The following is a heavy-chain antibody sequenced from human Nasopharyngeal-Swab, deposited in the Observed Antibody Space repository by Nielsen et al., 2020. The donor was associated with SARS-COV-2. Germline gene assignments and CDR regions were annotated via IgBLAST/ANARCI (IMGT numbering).Heavy chain of an antibody. CDR1: GGSISSYY. V-gene: IGHV4-59*01. J-gene: IGHJ6*02. Sequence: SETLSLTCTVSGGSISSYYWSWIRQPPGKGLEWIGYIYYSGSTNYNPSLKSRVTISVDTSKKQFSLKLSSVTAADTAVYYCARDREDDYYYHGMDVWGQGTTATVSS. CDR3: ARDREDDYYYHGMDV. CDR2: IYYSGST. D-gene: IGHD1-26*01.